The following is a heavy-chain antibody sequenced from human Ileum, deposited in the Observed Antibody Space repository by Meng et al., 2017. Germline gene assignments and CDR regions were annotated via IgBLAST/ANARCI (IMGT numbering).Heavy chain of an antibody. D-gene: IGHD2-8*01. CDR1: GGSISSYY. J-gene: IGHJ4*02. CDR3: ARAPKYCTNAVCSRPLDS. Sequence: QVQLQESGPGLVKPSETLSLTCTVSGGSISSYYRSWIRQPPGKGLEWIGYIYSNGNTYSNPSLRGRLMISIDTSKNQFSLKLSSVTAADTAVYYCARAPKYCTNAVCSRPLDSWGQGTLVTVSS. V-gene: IGHV4-4*08. CDR2: IYSNGNT.